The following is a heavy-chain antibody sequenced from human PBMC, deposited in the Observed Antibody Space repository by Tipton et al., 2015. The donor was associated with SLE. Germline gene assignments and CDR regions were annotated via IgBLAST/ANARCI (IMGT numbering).Heavy chain of an antibody. CDR1: GYSISSGYY. CDR2: IYYSGST. Sequence: TLSLTCTVSGYSISSGYYWGWIRQPPGKGLEWIGYIYYSGSTNYNPSLKSRVTISVDTSKNQFSLKLSSVTAADTAVYYCARLRSGKNKARAYNWFDPWGQGTLVTVSS. V-gene: IGHV4-61*01. CDR3: ARLRSGKNKARAYNWFDP. D-gene: IGHD3-10*01. J-gene: IGHJ5*02.